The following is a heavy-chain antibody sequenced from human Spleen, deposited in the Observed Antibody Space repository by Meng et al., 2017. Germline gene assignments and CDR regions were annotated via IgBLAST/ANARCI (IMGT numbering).Heavy chain of an antibody. CDR2: IWYDGSDK. CDR3: ARDSNSWCFDS. Sequence: GESLKISCAASGFTFSSYGMHWVRQAPGKGLEWVAVIWYDGSDKYYADSVKGRFTISRDNSKNMLFLQMNRLRAEDTAVYYCARDSNSWCFDSWGQGTLVTVSS. D-gene: IGHD1/OR15-1a*01. CDR1: GFTFSSYG. V-gene: IGHV3-33*01. J-gene: IGHJ4*02.